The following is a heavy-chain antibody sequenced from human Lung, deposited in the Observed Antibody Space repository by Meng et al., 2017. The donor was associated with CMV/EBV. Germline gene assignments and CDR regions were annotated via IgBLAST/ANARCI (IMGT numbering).Heavy chain of an antibody. CDR3: ARDKIAVAGITGDY. V-gene: IGHV7-4-1*02. Sequence: QLTLVKLGSELKTPGASVKVSCKASGSSFTSYAMNWVRQAPGQGLEWMGWINTNTGNPTYAQGFTGRFVFSLDTSVSTAYLQISSLKAEDTAVYYCARDKIAVAGITGDYWGQGTLVTVPS. D-gene: IGHD6-19*01. CDR1: GSSFTSYA. CDR2: INTNTGNP. J-gene: IGHJ4*02.